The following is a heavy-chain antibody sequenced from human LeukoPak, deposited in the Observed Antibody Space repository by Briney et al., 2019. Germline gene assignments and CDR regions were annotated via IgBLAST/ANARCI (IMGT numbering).Heavy chain of an antibody. CDR1: GYTLTELS. CDR2: FDPEDGET. V-gene: IGHV1-24*01. D-gene: IGHD3-10*01. Sequence: GASVKVSCKVSGYTLTELSMHWVRQAPGKGLEWMGGFDPEDGETIYAQKFQGRVTMTGDTSTDTAYMELSSLRSEDTAVYYCATDRPYYGSGSYYMTHWGQGTLVTVSS. CDR3: ATDRPYYGSGSYYMTH. J-gene: IGHJ4*02.